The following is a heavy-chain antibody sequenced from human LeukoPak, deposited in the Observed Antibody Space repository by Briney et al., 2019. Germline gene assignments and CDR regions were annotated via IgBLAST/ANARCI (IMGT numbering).Heavy chain of an antibody. CDR2: INPNSGGT. D-gene: IGHD6-6*01. CDR1: GYTFIGYY. CDR3: ARASWVYYYYMDV. Sequence: GASVKVPCKASGYTFIGYYMHWVRQAPGQGLEWMGWINPNSGGTNYAQKFQGRVTMTRDTSISTAYMELSRLRSDDTAVYYCARASWVYYYYMDVWGKGTTVTVSS. V-gene: IGHV1-2*02. J-gene: IGHJ6*03.